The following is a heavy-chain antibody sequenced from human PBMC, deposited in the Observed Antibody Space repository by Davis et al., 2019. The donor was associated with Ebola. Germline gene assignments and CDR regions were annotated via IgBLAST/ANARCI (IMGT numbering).Heavy chain of an antibody. V-gene: IGHV3-21*01. CDR2: ISSSSSYI. CDR3: ARDLQWLATNWFDP. CDR1: GFTFSSYS. D-gene: IGHD6-19*01. Sequence: PGGSLRPSCAASGFTFSSYSMNWVRQAPGKGLEWVSSISSSSSYIYYADSVKGRFTISRDNAKNSLYLQMNSLRAEDTAVYYCARDLQWLATNWFDPWGQGTLVTVSS. J-gene: IGHJ5*02.